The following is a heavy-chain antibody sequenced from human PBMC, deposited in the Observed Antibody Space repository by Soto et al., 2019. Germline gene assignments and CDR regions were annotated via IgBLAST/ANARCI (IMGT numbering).Heavy chain of an antibody. V-gene: IGHV1-69*13. D-gene: IGHD6-13*01. Sequence: GASVKVSFKASGGTFSSYRINWLRQAPGQGLEWVGGIVPIYRTADYAQKFQGRVTITADESARTSYMGLRSLKSQDTAVYYCVRDSGAKLSSSWGQGTLVTVS. CDR1: GGTFSSYR. CDR2: IVPIYRTA. J-gene: IGHJ4*02. CDR3: VRDSGAKLSSS.